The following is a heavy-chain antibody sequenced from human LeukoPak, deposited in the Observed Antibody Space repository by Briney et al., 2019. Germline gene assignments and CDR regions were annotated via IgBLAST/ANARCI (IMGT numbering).Heavy chain of an antibody. CDR2: LSNDGSNK. CDR3: AKGGSSGWFDYFDY. CDR1: GFTFSSYG. J-gene: IGHJ4*02. D-gene: IGHD6-19*01. V-gene: IGHV3-30*18. Sequence: GRSLRLSCAASGFTFSSYGINWVRQAPGKGLEGVAVLSNDGSNKYYGDSVKGRFTISRDNSKNTLYLQMNSLRAENTAVYYCAKGGSSGWFDYFDYWGQGTLVTVSS.